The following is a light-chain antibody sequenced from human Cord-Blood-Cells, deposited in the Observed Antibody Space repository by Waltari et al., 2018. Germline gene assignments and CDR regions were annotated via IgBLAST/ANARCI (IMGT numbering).Light chain of an antibody. CDR2: WAS. Sequence: DIVMTQSPDSLAVSLGERATINCKSSQSVLYSSNNKNYLAWYQQTPGQPPKLLIYWASTRESGVPYRFSGSGSGTDFTLTSSSLQAEDVAVYYCQQYYSSPYTFGQGTKLEIK. V-gene: IGKV4-1*01. CDR1: QSVLYSSNNKNY. CDR3: QQYYSSPYT. J-gene: IGKJ2*01.